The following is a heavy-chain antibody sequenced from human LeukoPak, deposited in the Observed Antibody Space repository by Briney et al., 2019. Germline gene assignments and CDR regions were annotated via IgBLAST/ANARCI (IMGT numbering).Heavy chain of an antibody. V-gene: IGHV4-59*01. Sequence: SETLSLTCTVSGCSISSYYWSWIRQAPGKGLEWIGYIYSSGSTNYNPSLKSRVTISVDTSKNQFSLKLSSVTAADTAVYYCARGAAATYWGQGTLVTVSS. J-gene: IGHJ4*02. CDR1: GCSISSYY. CDR2: IYSSGST. D-gene: IGHD6-13*01. CDR3: ARGAAATY.